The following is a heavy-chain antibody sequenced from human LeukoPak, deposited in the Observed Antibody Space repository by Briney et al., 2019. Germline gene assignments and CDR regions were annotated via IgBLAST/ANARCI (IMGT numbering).Heavy chain of an antibody. CDR2: ISYNGGST. Sequence: PGGSLRLSCAASGFTFTNYAMHWVRQAPGKGLEYVSAISYNGGSTYYADSVKGRFTISRDNSKNTLYLQMGSLTAEDMAMYYCARRFAAQLAFVDVWGKGTTVTISS. CDR3: ARRFAAQLAFVDV. V-gene: IGHV3-64*02. D-gene: IGHD3-3*02. J-gene: IGHJ6*04. CDR1: GFTFTNYA.